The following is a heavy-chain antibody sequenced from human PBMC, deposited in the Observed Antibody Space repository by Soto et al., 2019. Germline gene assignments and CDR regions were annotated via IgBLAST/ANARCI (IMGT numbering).Heavy chain of an antibody. CDR1: GGTFSSYT. D-gene: IGHD6-19*01. CDR3: AREAAVAGSGYMDV. V-gene: IGHV1-69*04. Sequence: SVKVSCKASGGTFSSYTISWVRQAPGQGLEWMGRIIPILGIANYAQKFQGRVTITADKSTSTAYMELSSLRSEDTAVYYWAREAAVAGSGYMDVWGKGTTVTVSS. CDR2: IIPILGIA. J-gene: IGHJ6*03.